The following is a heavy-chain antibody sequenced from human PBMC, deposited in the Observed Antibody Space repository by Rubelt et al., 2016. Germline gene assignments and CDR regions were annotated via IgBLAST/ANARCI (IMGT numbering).Heavy chain of an antibody. D-gene: IGHD6-19*01. V-gene: IGHV1-24*01. Sequence: QVQLVQSGAEVKKPGASVKVSCKVSGYTLTELSMHWVRQAPGKGLEWMGGFDPEDGETIYAQKFQGRVTITADKSTSTASMELSSLRSEETAVYYCASLQYSSGWYSDYWGQGTLVTVSS. CDR2: FDPEDGET. CDR1: GYTLTELS. J-gene: IGHJ4*02. CDR3: ASLQYSSGWYSDY.